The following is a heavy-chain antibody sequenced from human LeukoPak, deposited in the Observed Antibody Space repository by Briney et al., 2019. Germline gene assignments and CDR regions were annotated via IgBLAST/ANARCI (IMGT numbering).Heavy chain of an antibody. Sequence: PGASLRLSCVASGFTFSGNAMSWVRQTPGKGLEWVSAISAGGDGTYYADSVKGRFTISRDNSKNTLYLQMNSLRGEETAMYYCKKFRGVFWGLIGFGLWGQGGLGH. V-gene: IGHV3-23*01. J-gene: IGHJ4*02. CDR3: KKFRGVFWGLIGFGL. CDR2: ISAGGDGT. CDR1: GFTFSGNA. D-gene: IGHD3-10*01.